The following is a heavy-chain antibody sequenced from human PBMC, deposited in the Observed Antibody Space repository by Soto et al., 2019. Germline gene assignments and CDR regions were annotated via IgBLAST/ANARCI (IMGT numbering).Heavy chain of an antibody. CDR1: GGTFSSYA. V-gene: IGHV1-69*12. J-gene: IGHJ4*02. Sequence: QVQLVQSGAEVKKPGSSVKVSCKASGGTFSSYAISWVRQAPGQGLEWMGGIIPIFGTANYAQKFQGRVTFTAYESTGTAYMELSSLRSEDTAVYYCARDGGVYDYSPFDYWGQGTLVTVSS. CDR3: ARDGGVYDYSPFDY. D-gene: IGHD4-4*01. CDR2: IIPIFGTA.